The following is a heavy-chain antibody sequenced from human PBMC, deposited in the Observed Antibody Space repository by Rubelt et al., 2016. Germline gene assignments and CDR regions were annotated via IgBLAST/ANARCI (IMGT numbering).Heavy chain of an antibody. CDR3: ARAHRWLQSSYWYFDL. V-gene: IGHV1-18*01. CDR2: ISAYNGNT. D-gene: IGHD5-24*01. J-gene: IGHJ2*01. Sequence: WVRQAPGQGLEWMGWISAYNGNTNYAQKLQGRVTMTTDTSTSTAYMELRSLRSDDTAVYYCARAHRWLQSSYWYFDLWGRGTLVTVSS.